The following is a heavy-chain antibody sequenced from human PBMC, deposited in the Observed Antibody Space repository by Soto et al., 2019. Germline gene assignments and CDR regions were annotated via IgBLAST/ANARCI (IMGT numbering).Heavy chain of an antibody. CDR2: ISYDGSNK. Sequence: LRLSCAASGFTFSSYGMHWVRQAPGKGLEWVAVISYDGSNKYYADSVKGRFTISRDNSKNTLYLQMNGLRAEDTAVYYCAKERYCSSTSCRARHNWFDPWGQGTLVTVSS. J-gene: IGHJ5*02. D-gene: IGHD2-2*01. CDR1: GFTFSSYG. V-gene: IGHV3-30*18. CDR3: AKERYCSSTSCRARHNWFDP.